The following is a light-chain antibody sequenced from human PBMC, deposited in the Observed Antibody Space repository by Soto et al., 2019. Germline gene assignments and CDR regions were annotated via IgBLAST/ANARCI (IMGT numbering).Light chain of an antibody. CDR3: SSYTSSSTGV. J-gene: IGLJ1*01. Sequence: QSVLTQPASVSGSPGQSITISCTGTSSDVGGYNYVSWYQQHPVKAPKLMIYDVTNRPSGVSNRFSGAKAGNTASLTISGLQAEDEADYYCSSYTSSSTGVFCPGTKLTVL. V-gene: IGLV2-14*03. CDR1: SSDVGGYNY. CDR2: DVT.